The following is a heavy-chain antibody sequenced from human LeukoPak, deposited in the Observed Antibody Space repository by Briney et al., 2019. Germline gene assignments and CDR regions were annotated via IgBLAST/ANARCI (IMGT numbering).Heavy chain of an antibody. J-gene: IGHJ4*02. CDR2: IKQDGSEK. V-gene: IGHV3-7*01. Sequence: GGSLRLSCAASGFTFSIYSMNWVRQAPGKGLEWVANIKQDGSEKYYVDSVKGRFTISRDNAKNSLYLQMNSLRAEDTAVYYCAREADFWSGYSTRVFDYWGQGTLVTVSS. D-gene: IGHD3-3*01. CDR3: AREADFWSGYSTRVFDY. CDR1: GFTFSIYS.